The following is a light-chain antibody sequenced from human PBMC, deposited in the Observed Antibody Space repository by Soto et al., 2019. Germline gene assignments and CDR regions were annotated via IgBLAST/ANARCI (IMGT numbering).Light chain of an antibody. CDR1: SSDVGGNNY. Sequence: QSVLTQPPSASGSPGQSVTISCTGTSSDVGGNNYVSWYQQHPGKAPKFMIYEVSKRPSAVPDRFSGSKSGNTASLTVSGLQADDEADYYCSSYAGSNNPVIFGGGTKLTVL. J-gene: IGLJ2*01. CDR2: EVS. V-gene: IGLV2-8*01. CDR3: SSYAGSNNPVI.